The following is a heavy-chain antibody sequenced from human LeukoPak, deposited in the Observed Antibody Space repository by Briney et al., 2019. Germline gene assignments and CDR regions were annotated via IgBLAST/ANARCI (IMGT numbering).Heavy chain of an antibody. V-gene: IGHV4-34*01. D-gene: IGHD3-10*01. J-gene: IGHJ6*03. Sequence: PSETLSLTCAVYGGSFSGYYWSWIRQPPGKGLEWIGEINHSGNTNYNPSLKSRVTISVDTSKNHFSLNLSSVTAADTAVYYCARNKYGSGTSPYYYYMDVWGKGTTVTISS. CDR1: GGSFSGYY. CDR3: ARNKYGSGTSPYYYYMDV. CDR2: INHSGNT.